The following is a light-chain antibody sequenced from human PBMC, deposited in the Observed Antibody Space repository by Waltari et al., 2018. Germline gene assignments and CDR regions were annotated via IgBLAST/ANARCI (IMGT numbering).Light chain of an antibody. CDR1: SSDVGGYNY. CDR2: EVS. J-gene: IGLJ2*01. CDR3: SSYTSSSTLVV. Sequence: QSALTQPASVSGSPGQSITISCTGTSSDVGGYNYASWYQQHPGKAPKLMIYEVSNRPSGVANRFSCSKSGNTASLTISGLQAEDEADYYCSSYTSSSTLVVFGGGTKLTVL. V-gene: IGLV2-14*01.